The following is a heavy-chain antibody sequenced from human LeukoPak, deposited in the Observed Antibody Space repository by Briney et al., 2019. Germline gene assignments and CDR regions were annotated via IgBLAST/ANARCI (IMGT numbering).Heavy chain of an antibody. D-gene: IGHD6-19*01. Sequence: GGSLRLSCAASGFTFSSYWMNWVRQAPGKGLEWVANIKQDGSEKYYVDSVKGRFTISRDNAKNSLYLQMNSLRAEDTAVYYCASWTSGTAVATQRNYWGQGTLVTVSS. J-gene: IGHJ4*02. CDR3: ASWTSGTAVATQRNY. V-gene: IGHV3-7*01. CDR2: IKQDGSEK. CDR1: GFTFSSYW.